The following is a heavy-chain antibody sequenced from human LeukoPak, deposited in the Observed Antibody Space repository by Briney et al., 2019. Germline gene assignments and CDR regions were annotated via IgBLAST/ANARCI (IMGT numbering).Heavy chain of an antibody. CDR1: GGSISSSSYY. J-gene: IGHJ4*02. V-gene: IGHV4-39*01. Sequence: PSETLSLTCSVSGGSISSSSYYCGWIRQPPGKGLEWIGSIYYSGSTYYNPSLKSRVTISVDTSKNQLSLKLSSVTAADTAVYYCARHNGHYTTYIDYWGQGTLVTVSS. D-gene: IGHD4-17*01. CDR2: IYYSGST. CDR3: ARHNGHYTTYIDY.